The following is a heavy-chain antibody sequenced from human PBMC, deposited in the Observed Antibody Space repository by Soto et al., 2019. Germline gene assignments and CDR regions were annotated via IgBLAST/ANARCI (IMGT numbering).Heavy chain of an antibody. CDR1: GYTFTSYG. J-gene: IGHJ4*02. CDR2: ISAYNGNT. V-gene: IGHV1-18*01. D-gene: IGHD2-2*01. Sequence: ASVKASCKASGYTFTSYGISWVRQAPGQGLEWMGWISAYNGNTNYAQKLRGRVTMTTDTSTSTAYMELRSLRSDDTAVYYCAGGASMGYFDYWGQGTLVTVSS. CDR3: AGGASMGYFDY.